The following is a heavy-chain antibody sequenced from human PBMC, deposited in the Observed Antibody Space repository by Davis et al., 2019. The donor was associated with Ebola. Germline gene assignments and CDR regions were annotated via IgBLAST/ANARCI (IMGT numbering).Heavy chain of an antibody. CDR2: IYYSGST. J-gene: IGHJ6*02. Sequence: MPSETLSLTCNVSGGSISSSSYYWGWIRQPPGKGLEWIGSIYYSGSTYYNPSLKSRVTLSIDTSKNQFSLKLSSVTAADTAVYYCARSHYVFWSGYYRPYGMDVWGQGTTVTASS. CDR1: GGSISSSSYY. D-gene: IGHD3-3*01. CDR3: ARSHYVFWSGYYRPYGMDV. V-gene: IGHV4-39*01.